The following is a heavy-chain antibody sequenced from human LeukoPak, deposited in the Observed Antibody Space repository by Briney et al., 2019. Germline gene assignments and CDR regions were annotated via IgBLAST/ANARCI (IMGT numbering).Heavy chain of an antibody. Sequence: PSETLSLTCTVSGGSISSYYWSWIRQPPGRGLEWIGYVYYSGSTNYNSSLKSRVTISADTSKNQFSLNLRSVTAADTAVYYCARHGGGTYLQYWDQGALVIVSA. J-gene: IGHJ4*02. CDR3: ARHGGGTYLQY. V-gene: IGHV4-59*08. CDR2: VYYSGST. D-gene: IGHD1-26*01. CDR1: GGSISSYY.